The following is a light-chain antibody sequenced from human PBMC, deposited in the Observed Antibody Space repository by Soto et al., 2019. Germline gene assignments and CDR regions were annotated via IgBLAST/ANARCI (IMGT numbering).Light chain of an antibody. CDR3: QQRSGWPI. CDR2: DTS. CDR1: QTISSF. V-gene: IGKV3-11*01. Sequence: EVVLTQSPPTLSFSPGERATLSCRASQTISSFLAWYQQKPGQAPRLVIYDTSKRATGIPARFSGSGSGTDFTLTISSLEPEDSAVYFCQQRSGWPIFGGGTKVEIK. J-gene: IGKJ4*01.